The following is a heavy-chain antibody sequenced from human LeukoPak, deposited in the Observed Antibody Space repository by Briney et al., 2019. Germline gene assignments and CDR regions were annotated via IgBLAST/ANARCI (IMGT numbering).Heavy chain of an antibody. Sequence: GGSLRLSCAASGFTFSRYSMNWVRQAPGKGLEWVSSISSSSSYIYYADSVKGRFTISRDNAKNSLYLQMNSLRAEDTAVYYCARDQWDYYYGMDVWGQGTTVTVSS. J-gene: IGHJ6*02. CDR2: ISSSSSYI. V-gene: IGHV3-21*01. D-gene: IGHD1-26*01. CDR3: ARDQWDYYYGMDV. CDR1: GFTFSRYS.